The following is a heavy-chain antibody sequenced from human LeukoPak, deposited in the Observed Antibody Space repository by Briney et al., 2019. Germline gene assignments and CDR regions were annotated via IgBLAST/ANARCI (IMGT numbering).Heavy chain of an antibody. CDR1: GGSINNYY. Sequence: SETLSLTCTVSGGSINNYYWSWIRQPAGGGLEWIGRIYRGGSASYNPSLKSRVTLSGDTSKNQLSLQLRYATAADTPVYYCPREPPPWGQGTLVTVSS. J-gene: IGHJ5*02. V-gene: IGHV4-4*07. CDR2: IYRGGSA. CDR3: PREPPP.